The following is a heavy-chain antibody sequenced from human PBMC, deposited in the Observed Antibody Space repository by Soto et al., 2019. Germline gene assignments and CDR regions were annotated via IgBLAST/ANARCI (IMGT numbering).Heavy chain of an antibody. V-gene: IGHV4-31*03. CDR3: ATTSYDSSGTAADP. CDR1: GGSISSGNYY. Sequence: QVQLQESGPGLVKPSQTLSLTCTVSGGSISSGNYYWSWIRQHPGKGLEWIGYIYYSGSTYYNPSRKSRVTISVDTSKNRFSLKLSSVTAADTAVYYCATTSYDSSGTAADPWGQGTLVTVSS. D-gene: IGHD3-22*01. J-gene: IGHJ5*02. CDR2: IYYSGST.